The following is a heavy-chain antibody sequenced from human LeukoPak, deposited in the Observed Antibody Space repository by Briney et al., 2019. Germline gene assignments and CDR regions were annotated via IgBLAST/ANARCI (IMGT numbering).Heavy chain of an antibody. CDR3: ARSGTVTTDLDDY. Sequence: GGSLRLSCAASGFTFSSYSMNWVRQAPGKGLEWVSSISSSSSYIYYADSVKGRFTISRDNAKNSLYLQTNSLRAEDTAVYYCARSGTVTTDLDDYWGQGTLVTVSS. CDR2: ISSSSSYI. J-gene: IGHJ4*02. CDR1: GFTFSSYS. D-gene: IGHD4-17*01. V-gene: IGHV3-21*01.